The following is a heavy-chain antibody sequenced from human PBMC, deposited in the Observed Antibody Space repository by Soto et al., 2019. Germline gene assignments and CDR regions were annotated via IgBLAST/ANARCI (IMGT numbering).Heavy chain of an antibody. CDR3: ERLPEGHCSSTSCREINAFNI. V-gene: IGHV5-51*01. D-gene: IGHD2-2*01. CDR1: GYSFTSYW. Sequence: GESLKISWKGSGYSFTSYWMGWVRQMPGKGLEWMGIIYPGHSDTRYSPSFQGQVTISTDKSITTAYLKWSSLKATDNAMYYCERLPEGHCSSTSCREINAFNIWGPGTMVTVSS. J-gene: IGHJ3*02. CDR2: IYPGHSDT.